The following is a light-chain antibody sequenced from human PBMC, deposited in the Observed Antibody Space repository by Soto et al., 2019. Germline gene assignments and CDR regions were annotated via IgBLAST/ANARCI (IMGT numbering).Light chain of an antibody. V-gene: IGLV1-44*01. CDR2: SNN. Sequence: QSVLTQPPSASGTPGQRVTISCSGSSSNIGSKTVNWYQQLPGTAPKLLIYSNNQRPSGVPDRFSGSKSGTSASLAISGLQSEDEADYYCAAWEDSLTGVVFGGGTKLTVL. CDR1: SSNIGSKT. J-gene: IGLJ2*01. CDR3: AAWEDSLTGVV.